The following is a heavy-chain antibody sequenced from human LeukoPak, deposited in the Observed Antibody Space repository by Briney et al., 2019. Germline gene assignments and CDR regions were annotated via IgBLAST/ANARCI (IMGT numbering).Heavy chain of an antibody. V-gene: IGHV1-69*13. CDR2: IIPIFGTA. CDR3: ARGRVAGTSWFDL. J-gene: IGHJ5*02. CDR1: GGTFSSYA. D-gene: IGHD6-19*01. Sequence: SVKVACKSSGGTFSSYAIYWVRQAPGQGLEWMGGIIPIFGTANYAQKFQGRVTITADESTSTAYMELSSLRSEDTAVYYCARGRVAGTSWFDLWGQGTLVTVSS.